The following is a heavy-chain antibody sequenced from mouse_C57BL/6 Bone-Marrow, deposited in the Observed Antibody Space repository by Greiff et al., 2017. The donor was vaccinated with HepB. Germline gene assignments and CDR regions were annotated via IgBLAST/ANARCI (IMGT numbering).Heavy chain of an antibody. D-gene: IGHD1-1*01. J-gene: IGHJ3*01. V-gene: IGHV2-2*01. Sequence: VQLQQSGPGLVQPSQRLSITCTVSGFSFTSYGVHWVRQSPGKGLEWLGVIWSGGSTDYNAAFISRLSISKDNSKGQVFFKMNSLQADDTAIYYCARGYYYGSSYGFAYWGQGTLVTVSA. CDR1: GFSFTSYG. CDR3: ARGYYYGSSYGFAY. CDR2: IWSGGST.